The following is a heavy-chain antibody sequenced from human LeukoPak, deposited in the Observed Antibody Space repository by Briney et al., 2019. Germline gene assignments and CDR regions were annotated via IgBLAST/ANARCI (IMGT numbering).Heavy chain of an antibody. V-gene: IGHV4-34*01. CDR2: INHSGST. J-gene: IGHJ3*02. D-gene: IGHD3-22*01. CDR3: ARMDYDSIVGDAFDI. Sequence: SETLSLTCSVYGGSISGHYWSWIRQPPGKGLEWIGEINHSGSTNYNPSLKSRVTISVDTSKNQFSLKLSSVTAADTAVYYCARMDYDSIVGDAFDIWGQGTMVTVSS. CDR1: GGSISGHY.